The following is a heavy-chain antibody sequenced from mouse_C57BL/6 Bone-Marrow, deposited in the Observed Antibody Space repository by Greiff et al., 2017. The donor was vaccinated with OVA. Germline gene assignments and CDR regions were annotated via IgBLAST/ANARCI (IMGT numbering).Heavy chain of an antibody. CDR1: GFNIKNPY. V-gene: IGHV14-3*01. D-gene: IGHD2-1*01. CDR3: ASGGGNYGAY. Sequence: EVQLQQSVAELVRPGASVKLSCTASGFNIKNPYMHWVKQRPEQGLEWIGRIDPANGNTKYAPKFQGKATITADTSSNTAYLQLSSLTSEDTAIYYCASGGGNYGAYWGQGTLVTVSA. CDR2: IDPANGNT. J-gene: IGHJ3*01.